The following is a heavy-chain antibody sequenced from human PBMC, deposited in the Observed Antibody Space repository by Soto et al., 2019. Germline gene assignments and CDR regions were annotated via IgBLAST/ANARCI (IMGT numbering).Heavy chain of an antibody. D-gene: IGHD3-3*01. Sequence: SETLSLTCTVSGGSISSSSYYWGWIRQPPGKGLEWIGSIYYSGSTYYNPSLKSRVTISVDTSKNQFSLKLSSVTAADTAVYYCARVVTIFGVVIIDWFDPWGQGTLVTVSS. CDR1: GGSISSSSYY. V-gene: IGHV4-39*07. J-gene: IGHJ5*02. CDR3: ARVVTIFGVVIIDWFDP. CDR2: IYYSGST.